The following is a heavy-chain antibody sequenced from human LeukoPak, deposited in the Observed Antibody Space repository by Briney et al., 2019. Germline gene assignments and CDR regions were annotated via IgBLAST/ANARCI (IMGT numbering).Heavy chain of an antibody. Sequence: ETLSLTCTVSGGSISSYYWSWLRQPPGKRLEWIGYIYYSGSTNYNPSLKSRVTISVDTSKNQFSLQLSSVTAADTAVYYCARAYSYGLILDYWGQGTLVTVSS. J-gene: IGHJ4*02. CDR3: ARAYSYGLILDY. D-gene: IGHD5-18*01. V-gene: IGHV4-59*01. CDR2: IYYSGST. CDR1: GGSISSYY.